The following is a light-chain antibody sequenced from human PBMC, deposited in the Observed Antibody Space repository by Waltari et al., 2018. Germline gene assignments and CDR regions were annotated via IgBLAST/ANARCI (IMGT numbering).Light chain of an antibody. CDR1: RSNIGRNT. CDR3: AAWDDSLNALYV. V-gene: IGLV1-44*01. CDR2: SNN. Sequence: QSVLTQPPSASGTPGQRATISCSGSRSNIGRNTVNWSQQPPGTAPKPPLYSNNQRPPGVPDRFSGSKSGTSASLAISGLQSEDEADYYCAAWDDSLNALYVFGTGTKVTVL. J-gene: IGLJ1*01.